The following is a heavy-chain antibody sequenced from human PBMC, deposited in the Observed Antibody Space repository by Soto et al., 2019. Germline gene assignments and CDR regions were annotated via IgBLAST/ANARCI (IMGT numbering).Heavy chain of an antibody. CDR3: ARGQLGGYDFWSGYYYYYYGMDV. J-gene: IGHJ6*02. Sequence: ASVKVSCKASGYTFTSYDINWVRQATGQGLEWMGWMNPNSGNTGYAQKFQGRVTMTRNTSISTAYMELSSLRSEDTAVYYCARGQLGGYDFWSGYYYYYYGMDVWGQGTTVTVSS. V-gene: IGHV1-8*01. CDR1: GYTFTSYD. D-gene: IGHD3-3*01. CDR2: MNPNSGNT.